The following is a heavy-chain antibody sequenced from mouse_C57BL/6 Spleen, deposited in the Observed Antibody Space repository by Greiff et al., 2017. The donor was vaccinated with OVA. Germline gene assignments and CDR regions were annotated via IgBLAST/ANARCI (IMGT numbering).Heavy chain of an antibody. D-gene: IGHD1-1*01. V-gene: IGHV14-4*01. Sequence: EVQLQQSGAELVRPGASVKLSCTASGFNIKDDYMHWVKQRPEQGLEWIGWVDPENGDTEYASKFQGKATITADTSSNTASLQLSSLTSEDTAVYYCTGSSYGGYFDYWGQGTTLTVSS. CDR3: TGSSYGGYFDY. CDR2: VDPENGDT. CDR1: GFNIKDDY. J-gene: IGHJ2*01.